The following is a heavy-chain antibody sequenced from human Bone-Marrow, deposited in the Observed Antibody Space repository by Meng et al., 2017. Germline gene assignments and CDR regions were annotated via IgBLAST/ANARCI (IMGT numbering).Heavy chain of an antibody. J-gene: IGHJ3*02. CDR2: IYYSGST. D-gene: IGHD5-24*01. Sequence: SEPLSLTCTVSGGSISSYYWSWIRQPPGKGLEWIGYIYYSGSTNYNPSLKSRVTISVDTSKNQFSLKLSSVTAADTAVYYCAREGDTRWLQSEADAFDIWGQGTMVTVSS. CDR1: GGSISSYY. CDR3: AREGDTRWLQSEADAFDI. V-gene: IGHV4-59*01.